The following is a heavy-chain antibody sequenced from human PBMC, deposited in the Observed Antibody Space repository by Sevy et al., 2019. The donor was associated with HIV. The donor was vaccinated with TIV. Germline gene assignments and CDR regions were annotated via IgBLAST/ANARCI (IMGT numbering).Heavy chain of an antibody. CDR2: ISRNGGST. Sequence: GGSLRLSCSASGFTFSSYAMHWVRQAPGKGLEYVSAISRNGGSTYYADSVKGRFTISRDNSKNTLYLQMSSLRAEDTAVYYCVKDVYGDYVSWFDPWGQGTLVTVSS. CDR1: GFTFSSYA. D-gene: IGHD4-17*01. V-gene: IGHV3-64D*06. J-gene: IGHJ5*02. CDR3: VKDVYGDYVSWFDP.